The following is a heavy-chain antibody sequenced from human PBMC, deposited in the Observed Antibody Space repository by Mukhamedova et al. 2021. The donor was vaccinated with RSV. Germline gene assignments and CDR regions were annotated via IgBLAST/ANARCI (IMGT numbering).Heavy chain of an antibody. Sequence: VSWARQMPGKGLEWTGRIDPTDPNTHYSPSFQGHVTISADKSINTAHLQWSSLKASDTAIYFCARDFYDASGYSYYFDYWGQGTRV. J-gene: IGHJ4*02. CDR2: IDPTDPNT. CDR3: ARDFYDASGYSYYFDY. V-gene: IGHV5-10-1*01. D-gene: IGHD3-22*01.